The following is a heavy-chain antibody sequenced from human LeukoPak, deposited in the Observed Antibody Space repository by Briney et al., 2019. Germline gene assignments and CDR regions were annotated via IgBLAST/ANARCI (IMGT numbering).Heavy chain of an antibody. D-gene: IGHD3-10*01. Sequence: SETLSLTCTVSGGSISSSSYYWGWIRQPPGKGLEWIGSIYYSGSTYYNPSLKSRVTISVDTSKNQFSLKLSSVTAADTAVYYCATGWRRGYYYYGMDVWGQGTTVTVSS. CDR2: IYYSGST. V-gene: IGHV4-39*01. CDR1: GGSISSSSYY. CDR3: ATGWRRGYYYYGMDV. J-gene: IGHJ6*02.